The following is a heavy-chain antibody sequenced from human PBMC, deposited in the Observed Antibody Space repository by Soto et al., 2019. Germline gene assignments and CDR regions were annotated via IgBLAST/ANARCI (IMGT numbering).Heavy chain of an antibody. CDR1: GFTFSSYA. CDR2: ISGSDGST. J-gene: IGHJ4*02. V-gene: IGHV3-23*01. Sequence: EVQLLESGGGLVQPGGSLRLSCAASGFTFSSYAMNWVRQAPGKGLEWVSVISGSDGSTYYADSVKGRFTISRDNSTTTLNLQMNSLRAEDTAVYYCARRSSSWYFDYWGQGTLVTVSS. CDR3: ARRSSSWYFDY. D-gene: IGHD6-13*01.